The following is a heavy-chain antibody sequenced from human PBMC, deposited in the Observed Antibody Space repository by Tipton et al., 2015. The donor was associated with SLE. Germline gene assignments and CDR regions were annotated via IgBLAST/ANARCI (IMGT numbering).Heavy chain of an antibody. CDR1: GGSISSYY. CDR2: IYYSGST. CDR3: AGDDSTNFDY. J-gene: IGHJ4*02. D-gene: IGHD6-13*01. Sequence: TLSLTCTVSGGSISSYYWSWIRQPPGKGLEWIGYIYYSGSTNYNPSLKSRVTISVDTSKNQFSLKLSSVTAADTAVYYCAGDDSTNFDYWGQGTLVTVSS. V-gene: IGHV4-59*01.